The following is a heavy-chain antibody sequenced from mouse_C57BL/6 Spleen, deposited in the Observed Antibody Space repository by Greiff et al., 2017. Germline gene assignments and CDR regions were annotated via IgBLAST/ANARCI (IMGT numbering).Heavy chain of an antibody. CDR2: INPNNGGT. J-gene: IGHJ2*01. Sequence: VQLQQSGPELVKPGASVKIPCKASGYTFTDYNMDWVKQSHGKSLEWIGDINPNNGGTIYNQKFKGKATLTVDKSSSTAYMELRSLTSEDTAVYYCARSPLYYYGSSFFDYGGQGTTLTVSS. D-gene: IGHD1-1*01. CDR3: ARSPLYYYGSSFFDY. V-gene: IGHV1-18*01. CDR1: GYTFTDYN.